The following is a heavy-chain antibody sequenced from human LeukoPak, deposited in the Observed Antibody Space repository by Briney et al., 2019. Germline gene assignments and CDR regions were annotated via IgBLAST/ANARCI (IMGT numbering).Heavy chain of an antibody. J-gene: IGHJ6*02. D-gene: IGHD6-13*01. Sequence: PSETLSLTCTVSGGSITTYYWSWIRQPPGKGLEWIAFIYYGGSTNYNPSLKSRVAISLDTSKNQFSLRLTSVTAADTAVYYCARSYSSSDHYYYYGMDVWGQGTTVTVSS. V-gene: IGHV4-59*08. CDR3: ARSYSSSDHYYYYGMDV. CDR1: GGSITTYY. CDR2: IYYGGST.